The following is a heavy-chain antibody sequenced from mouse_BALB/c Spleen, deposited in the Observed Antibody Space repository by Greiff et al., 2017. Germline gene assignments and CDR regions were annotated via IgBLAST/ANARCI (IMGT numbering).Heavy chain of an antibody. D-gene: IGHD4-1*01. CDR3: ARSTGPEFAY. J-gene: IGHJ3*01. CDR1: GFNIKDTY. Sequence: EVKVEESGAELVKPGASVKLSCTASGFNIKDTYMHWVKQRPEQGLEWIGRIDPANGNTKYDPKFQGKATITADTSSNTAYLQLSSLTSEDTAVYYCARSTGPEFAYWGQGTLVTVSA. CDR2: IDPANGNT. V-gene: IGHV14-3*02.